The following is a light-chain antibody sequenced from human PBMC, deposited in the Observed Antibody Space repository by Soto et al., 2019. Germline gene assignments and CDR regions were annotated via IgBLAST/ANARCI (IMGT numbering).Light chain of an antibody. J-gene: IGKJ3*01. Sequence: DIQMTQSPSSVSASVGDRVTITCRASQGINNWLAWYQQKPGKAPKLLIYGASRLQSGVPSRFSGSGSGRDFTLTISSLQPEDLATDYCQHANSFPFTFGPGTKVDIK. CDR1: QGINNW. V-gene: IGKV1-12*01. CDR3: QHANSFPFT. CDR2: GAS.